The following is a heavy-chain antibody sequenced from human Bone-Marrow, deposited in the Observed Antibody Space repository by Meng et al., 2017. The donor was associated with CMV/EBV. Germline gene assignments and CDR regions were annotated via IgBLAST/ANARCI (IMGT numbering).Heavy chain of an antibody. CDR1: GFTFSSYS. J-gene: IGHJ4*02. CDR3: AKDVDPMILVAMVYFDC. CDR2: IRYDGGIK. V-gene: IGHV3-30*02. Sequence: GGSLRLSCAASGFTFSSYSMNWVRQAPGKGLEWVAFIRYDGGIKYYADSVKGRFTISRDNSKNTLFLQMDSLRPEDTAVYYCAKDVDPMILVAMVYFDCWGQGTLVTVSS. D-gene: IGHD3-22*01.